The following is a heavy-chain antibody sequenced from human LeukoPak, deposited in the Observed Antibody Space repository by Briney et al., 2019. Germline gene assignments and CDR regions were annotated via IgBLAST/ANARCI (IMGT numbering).Heavy chain of an antibody. CDR2: IRYDGSNK. CDR3: AKARIYGDYVPFGY. D-gene: IGHD4-17*01. V-gene: IGHV3-30*02. J-gene: IGHJ4*02. CDR1: VFTFSSYG. Sequence: RGSLRLSCAASVFTFSSYGMHWGRPAPGKGLERVAFIRYDGSNKYYADSVRGRFTISRDNSKNTLYLQMNSLRAEDTAVYYCAKARIYGDYVPFGYWGQGTLVTVSS.